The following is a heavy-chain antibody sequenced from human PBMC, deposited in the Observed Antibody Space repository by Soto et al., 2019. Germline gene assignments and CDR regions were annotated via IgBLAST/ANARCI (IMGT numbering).Heavy chain of an antibody. D-gene: IGHD2-2*01. J-gene: IGHJ4*02. V-gene: IGHV3-23*01. Sequence: EVQLLESGGALVQPGGSLRLSCAASGFTFSNHAMNWVRQAPGKGLEWVSTISDSGSTYYADAVKCRCTITRDNSKNTLYLQMNSLRAEDTAVYYCARDPGGHYCTSTSCLYFFDHWGQGTLVIVSS. CDR2: ISDSGST. CDR3: ARDPGGHYCTSTSCLYFFDH. CDR1: GFTFSNHA.